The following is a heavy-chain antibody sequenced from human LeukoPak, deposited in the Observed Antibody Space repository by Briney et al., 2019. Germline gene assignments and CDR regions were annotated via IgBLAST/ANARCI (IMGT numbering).Heavy chain of an antibody. CDR1: GFTFSSYW. CDR2: ITSDGSST. CDR3: ARQGPNDAFDI. Sequence: PGGSLRLSCAASGFTFSSYWMHWVRRAPGKGLVWVSRITSDGSSTGYADSVKGRFSISRDNAKNTLYMQINSLRAEDTAVYYCARQGPNDAFDIWGQGTMVTVSS. V-gene: IGHV3-74*01. J-gene: IGHJ3*02.